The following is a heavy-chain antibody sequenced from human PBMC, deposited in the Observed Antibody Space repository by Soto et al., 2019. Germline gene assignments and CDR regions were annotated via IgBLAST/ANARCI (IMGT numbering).Heavy chain of an antibody. Sequence: PGESLRIYCRSLGYPFTDYWIGWVRQTPGKGLEWMGIIFPGDSDTRYNPSFEGQVTVSADESISTAYLQWNTLKASDTAMYYCVIPNFGALTRFDFGGQGTLV. CDR1: GYPFTDYW. CDR2: IFPGDSDT. J-gene: IGHJ4*02. CDR3: VIPNFGALTRFDF. D-gene: IGHD3-16*01. V-gene: IGHV5-51*01.